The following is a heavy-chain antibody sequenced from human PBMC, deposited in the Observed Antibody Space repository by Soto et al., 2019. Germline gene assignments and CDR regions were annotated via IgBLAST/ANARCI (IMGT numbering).Heavy chain of an antibody. CDR1: GFTFSSHA. J-gene: IGHJ4*02. Sequence: QVQLVESGGGVVQPGRSLRLSCAASGFTFSSHAMHWVRQAPGEGLEWVAVIWYDGSKKYYAESVKGRFTVARDDFKNTLSLQMNSLRVEDTAVYYCARDPGYSGFDFDYWGQGTLVTVSS. CDR3: ARDPGYSGFDFDY. CDR2: IWYDGSKK. D-gene: IGHD5-12*01. V-gene: IGHV3-33*01.